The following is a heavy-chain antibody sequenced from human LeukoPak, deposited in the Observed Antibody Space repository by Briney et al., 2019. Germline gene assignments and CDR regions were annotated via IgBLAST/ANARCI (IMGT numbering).Heavy chain of an antibody. CDR3: ASTISDFWSGYYTEVD. V-gene: IGHV4-34*01. J-gene: IGHJ4*02. CDR1: GGSFSGYY. Sequence: PSETLSLTCAVYGGSFSGYYWSWIRQPPGKGLEWIGEINHSGSTNYNPSLKSRVTISVDKSKNQFSLKLSSVTAADTAVYYCASTISDFWSGYYTEVDWGQGTLVTVSS. CDR2: INHSGST. D-gene: IGHD3-3*01.